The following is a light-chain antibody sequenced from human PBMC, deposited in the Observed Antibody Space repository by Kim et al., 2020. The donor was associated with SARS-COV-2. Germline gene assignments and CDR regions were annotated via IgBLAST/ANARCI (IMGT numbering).Light chain of an antibody. Sequence: EIVLTQSPGTLSLSPGERATLSCRASQSVRSAYLAWYQQKPGQAPRLLIYGTSTRATGVPDRFRGSGSGTDFTLTISRLEPEDFAVYYCQQYGSSMYTFGQGTKLEI. V-gene: IGKV3-20*01. J-gene: IGKJ2*01. CDR2: GTS. CDR3: QQYGSSMYT. CDR1: QSVRSAY.